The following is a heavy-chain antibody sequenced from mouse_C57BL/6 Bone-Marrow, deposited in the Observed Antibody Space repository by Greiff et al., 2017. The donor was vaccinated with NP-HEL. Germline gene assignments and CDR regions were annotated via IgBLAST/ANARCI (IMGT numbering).Heavy chain of an antibody. CDR3: ARLGVYDGY. CDR1: GFTFTDYY. V-gene: IGHV7-3*01. CDR2: IRNKANGYTT. D-gene: IGHD2-12*01. Sequence: EVQLMESGGGLVQPGGSLSLSCAASGFTFTDYYMSWVRQPPGKALEWFGFIRNKANGYTTEYSASVKGRFTISRDKSQSILYLQMHALGAEDSATYYCARLGVYDGYWGQGTTLTVSS. J-gene: IGHJ2*01.